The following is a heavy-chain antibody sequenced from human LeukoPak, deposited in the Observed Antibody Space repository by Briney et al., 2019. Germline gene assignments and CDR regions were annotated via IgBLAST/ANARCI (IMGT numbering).Heavy chain of an antibody. V-gene: IGHV1-69*05. D-gene: IGHD1-26*01. CDR2: IIPIFGTA. Sequence: SVKVSCKASGGTFNSYAISWVRQAPGQGLEWMGGIIPIFGTANYAQKFQGRVTITTDESTSTAYMELSSLRSEDTAVYYCAIDSGSYGYYYYYMDVWGKGTTVTVSS. CDR1: GGTFNSYA. J-gene: IGHJ6*03. CDR3: AIDSGSYGYYYYYMDV.